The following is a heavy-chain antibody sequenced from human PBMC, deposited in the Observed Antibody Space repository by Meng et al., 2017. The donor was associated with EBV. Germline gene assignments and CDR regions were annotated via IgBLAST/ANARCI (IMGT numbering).Heavy chain of an antibody. Sequence: QLVLRASDPGQVKPSDPLPLTCTVSGDSISSFYYWGWIRQPPGRGLEWIGSVHYTGSTYYSPSLKSRVTVSVDTSKNQFSLRLTSVTAADTAVYYCARPFPSWQSPRLDPFGAWGQGTLVTVSS. D-gene: IGHD6-19*01. CDR1: GDSISSFYY. CDR3: ARPFPSWQSPRLDPFGA. J-gene: IGHJ5*02. V-gene: IGHV4-39*01. CDR2: VHYTGST.